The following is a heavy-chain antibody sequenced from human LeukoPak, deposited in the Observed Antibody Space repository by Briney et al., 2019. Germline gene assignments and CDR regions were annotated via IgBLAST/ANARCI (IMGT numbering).Heavy chain of an antibody. D-gene: IGHD2-2*01. CDR3: ARGMSPDIVVVPAAWDYYYYGMDV. V-gene: IGHV1-8*01. Sequence: ASVKVSCKASGYTFTSYGINWVRQATGQGLEWMGWMNPNSGNTGYAQKFQGRVTMTRNTSISTAYMELSSLRSEDTAVYYCARGMSPDIVVVPAAWDYYYYGMDVWGQGTTVTVSS. J-gene: IGHJ6*02. CDR1: GYTFTSYG. CDR2: MNPNSGNT.